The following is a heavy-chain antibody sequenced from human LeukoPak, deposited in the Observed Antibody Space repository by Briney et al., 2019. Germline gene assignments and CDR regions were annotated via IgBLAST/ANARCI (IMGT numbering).Heavy chain of an antibody. CDR3: ASSESQKRFDF. J-gene: IGHJ4*02. CDR1: GYRFTTYW. CDR2: IFPGDSDT. V-gene: IGHV5-51*01. Sequence: GESLKISCKGSGYRFTTYWIGWVRQMPGKGLEWMGIIFPGDSDTIYSPSFQGQVTISADKSIDTAYLQWTNLKASDTAMYYCASSESQKRFDFWGQGTLVTVSS. D-gene: IGHD3-10*01.